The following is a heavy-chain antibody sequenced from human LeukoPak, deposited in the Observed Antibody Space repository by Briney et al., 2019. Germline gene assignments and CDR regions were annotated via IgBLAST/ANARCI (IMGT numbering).Heavy chain of an antibody. Sequence: ASVKVSCKASGYTFTGYYMHWVRQAPGQGLEWMGWINPNSGGTNYAQKFQGRVTMTRDTSISTAYMELSRLRSDDTAVYYCARDLGVYDFWSGPIRYFDYWGQGTLVTVSS. CDR2: INPNSGGT. V-gene: IGHV1-2*02. D-gene: IGHD3-3*01. J-gene: IGHJ4*02. CDR3: ARDLGVYDFWSGPIRYFDY. CDR1: GYTFTGYY.